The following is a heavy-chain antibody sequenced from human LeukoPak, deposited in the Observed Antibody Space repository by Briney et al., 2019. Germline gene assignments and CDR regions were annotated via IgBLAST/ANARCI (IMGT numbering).Heavy chain of an antibody. CDR1: GFTVSSNY. Sequence: GGSLRLSCAASGFTVSSNYMSWVRQAPGKGLEWGSVIYSGGSTYYADSVKGRFTISRDNSKNTLYLQMNSLRAEDTAVYYCARVAARPRYYYYYGMDVWGQGTTVTVPS. CDR2: IYSGGST. CDR3: ARVAARPRYYYYYGMDV. V-gene: IGHV3-53*01. J-gene: IGHJ6*02. D-gene: IGHD6-6*01.